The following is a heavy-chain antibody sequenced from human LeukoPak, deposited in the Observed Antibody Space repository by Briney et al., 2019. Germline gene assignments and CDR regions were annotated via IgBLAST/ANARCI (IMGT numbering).Heavy chain of an antibody. CDR1: GFDFSTYD. J-gene: IGHJ4*02. CDR3: SRDRLGGLDY. Sequence: GGSLRLSCAASGFDFSTYDINWVRQAPGKGLEWVSSISTTSTYIFYADSLKGRFTISRDNAKNSVYLQMNTLRPEDTAVYYCSRDRLGGLDYWGQGTLVTVSS. V-gene: IGHV3-21*01. D-gene: IGHD5-12*01. CDR2: ISTTSTYI.